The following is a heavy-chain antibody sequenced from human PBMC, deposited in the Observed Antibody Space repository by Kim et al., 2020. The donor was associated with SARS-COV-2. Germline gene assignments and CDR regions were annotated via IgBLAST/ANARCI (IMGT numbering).Heavy chain of an antibody. Sequence: GGSLRLSCVASGFTFSSYYMHWVRQAPGKGLVWVSRINGDGSRPSYADSVKGRFTISGDSAKNTLYLQMDGLRVDDAAVYYCAREKTMYTVRGPTVSFDFAGQGTLLTVS. D-gene: IGHD3-10*01. V-gene: IGHV3-74*01. J-gene: IGHJ4*02. CDR1: GFTFSSYY. CDR2: INGDGSRP. CDR3: AREKTMYTVRGPTVSFDF.